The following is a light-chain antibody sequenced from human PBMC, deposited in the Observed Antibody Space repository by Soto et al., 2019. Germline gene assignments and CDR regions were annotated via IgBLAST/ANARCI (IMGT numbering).Light chain of an antibody. J-gene: IGKJ1*01. V-gene: IGKV3-15*01. CDR1: QSVSSN. CDR3: QQYNNWPRT. Sequence: EILLTQSPGTLSLSRGERSTLXXRASQSVSSNLAWYQQKPGQAPRXFIYGASTRATGIPARFSGSGAGTEFTLTISSLQSEDFAVYYCQQYNNWPRTFGQGTKVDIK. CDR2: GAS.